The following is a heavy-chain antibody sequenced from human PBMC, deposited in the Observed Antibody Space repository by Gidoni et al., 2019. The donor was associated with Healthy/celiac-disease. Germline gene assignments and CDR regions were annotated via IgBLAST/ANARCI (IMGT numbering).Heavy chain of an antibody. Sequence: QVRLVECGGGVVQQGRSLRLSCAASGLTFSSYAMRWVRQAPGKGLELVAVISYDGCYTYSADSVMGLFTISSDNSQNPLFLHMNSLSAEDTAVSYCARTPADYGDGYYFDYWGQGTLVTVSS. CDR1: GLTFSSYA. CDR3: ARTPADYGDGYYFDY. D-gene: IGHD4-17*01. J-gene: IGHJ4*02. V-gene: IGHV3-30-3*01. CDR2: ISYDGCYT.